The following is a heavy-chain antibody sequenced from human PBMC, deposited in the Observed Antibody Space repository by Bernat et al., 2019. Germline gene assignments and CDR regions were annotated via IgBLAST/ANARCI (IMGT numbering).Heavy chain of an antibody. CDR2: ISSSSSYI. D-gene: IGHD2-15*01. CDR3: AKNNPTGYFSGGSCYSTAFDI. Sequence: EVQLVESGGGLVKPGGSLRLSCAASGFTFSSYSMNWVRQAPGKGLEWVSSISSSSSYIYYADSVKGRFTISRDNAKNSLYLQMNSLRAEDTAVYYCAKNNPTGYFSGGSCYSTAFDIWGQGTMVTVSS. J-gene: IGHJ3*02. CDR1: GFTFSSYS. V-gene: IGHV3-21*01.